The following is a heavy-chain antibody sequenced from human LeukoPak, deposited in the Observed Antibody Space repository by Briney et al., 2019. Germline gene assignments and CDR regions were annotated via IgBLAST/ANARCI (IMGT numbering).Heavy chain of an antibody. CDR3: ARGGPYSSSLFDY. CDR2: IYYSGST. J-gene: IGHJ4*02. D-gene: IGHD6-6*01. V-gene: IGHV4-31*03. CDR1: GGSISSGGYY. Sequence: SETLSLTCTVSGGSISSGGYYWSWIRQHPGKGLEWIGYIYYSGSTYYNPSLESRVTISVDTSKNQFSLKLSSVTAADTAVYYCARGGPYSSSLFDYWGQGTLVTVSS.